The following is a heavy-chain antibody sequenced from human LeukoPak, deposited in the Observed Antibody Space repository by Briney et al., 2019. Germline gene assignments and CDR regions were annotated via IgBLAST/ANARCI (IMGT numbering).Heavy chain of an antibody. CDR3: VRVSLEGTYSLDC. CDR2: TRNKDNSYTT. CDR1: GFSFSDHY. V-gene: IGHV3-72*01. D-gene: IGHD1-26*01. J-gene: IGHJ4*02. Sequence: GGTLRLSCAASGFSFSDHYMDWVRQDPGRGREWFGRTRNKDNSYTTGYGASVKSRFTTSRDDSKNSMYLQMNSLKTDDTAVYYYVRVSLEGTYSLDCRGQGTLVSVSS.